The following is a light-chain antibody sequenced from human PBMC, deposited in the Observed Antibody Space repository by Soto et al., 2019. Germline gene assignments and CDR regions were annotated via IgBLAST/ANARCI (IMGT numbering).Light chain of an antibody. V-gene: IGKV3-20*01. CDR1: QIVRSSY. J-gene: IGKJ1*01. CDR2: GAS. CDR3: QQHGTSPWT. Sequence: ENVLTQSPGTLSLSPGERATLSCRASQIVRSSYLAWYQQKPGHAPRLLMYGASSRATGIPDRFSGSGSGTDFTLTISRLEPEDFAVYYFQQHGTSPWTFGQGTKVEIK.